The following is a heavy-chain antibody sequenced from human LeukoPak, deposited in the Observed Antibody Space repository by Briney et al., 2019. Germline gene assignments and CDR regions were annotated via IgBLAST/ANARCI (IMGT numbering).Heavy chain of an antibody. CDR1: GFTFSSYW. J-gene: IGHJ5*02. V-gene: IGHV3-74*01. Sequence: PGGSLRLSCAASGFTFSSYWMHWVRQGPGSGPVWVSCISGDGSDTLYADPVKGRFTISRDNARNTVYLQMSNLGAEDTAVYYCARERLSYCGGDCPWGQGTQVTVSS. CDR3: ARERLSYCGGDCP. D-gene: IGHD2-21*02. CDR2: ISGDGSDT.